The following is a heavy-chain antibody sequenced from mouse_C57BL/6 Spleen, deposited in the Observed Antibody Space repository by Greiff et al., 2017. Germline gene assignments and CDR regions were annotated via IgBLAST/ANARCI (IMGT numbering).Heavy chain of an antibody. CDR3: ASSSGSVFDY. J-gene: IGHJ2*01. CDR2: INPSTGGT. Sequence: VQLQQSGPELVKPGASVKISCKASGYSFTGYYMNWVKQSPEKSLEWIGEINPSTGGTTYNQKFKAKATLTVDKSSSTAYMQLKSLTSEDSAVYYCASSSGSVFDYWGQGTTLTVSS. V-gene: IGHV1-42*01. D-gene: IGHD3-2*02. CDR1: GYSFTGYY.